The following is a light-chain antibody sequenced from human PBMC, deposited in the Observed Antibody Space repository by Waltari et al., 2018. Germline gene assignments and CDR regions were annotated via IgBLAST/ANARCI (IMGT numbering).Light chain of an antibody. CDR3: QGWDSDRDHYV. CDR1: DIVGKP. Sequence: SSALIQPPSVSVAPGNTATITCGGSDIVGKPVHWYLQKSGPAPTLVIYHNSNRPSGTPQGGAGSKSGGTAALTINRVEAGDEGDYFCQGWDSDRDHYVFGSGTTVSVL. V-gene: IGLV3-21*01. J-gene: IGLJ1*01. CDR2: HNS.